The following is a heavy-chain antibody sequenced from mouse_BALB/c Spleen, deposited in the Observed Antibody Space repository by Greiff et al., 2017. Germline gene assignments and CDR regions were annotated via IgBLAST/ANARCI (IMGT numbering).Heavy chain of an antibody. CDR2: ILPGSGST. D-gene: IGHD2-10*01. CDR1: GYTFSSYW. Sequence: QGQLKESGAELMKPGASVKISCKATGYTFSSYWIEWVKQRPGHGLEWIGEILPGSGSTNYNEKFKGKATFTADTSSNTAYMQLSSLTSEDSAVYYCASYSRLDYWGQGTTLTVSS. CDR3: ASYSRLDY. V-gene: IGHV1-9*01. J-gene: IGHJ2*01.